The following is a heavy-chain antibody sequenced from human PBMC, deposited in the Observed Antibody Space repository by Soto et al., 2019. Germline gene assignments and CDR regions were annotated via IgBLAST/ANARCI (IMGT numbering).Heavy chain of an antibody. Sequence: SVKVSCKASGGTFSSYAISWVRQAPGQGLEWMGGIIPIFGTANYAQKFQGRVTITADESTSTAYMELSSLRSEDTAVYYCARDPGNDFWSGHSPYYYYYVMDVWGQGTTVTVSS. CDR1: GGTFSSYA. D-gene: IGHD3-3*01. CDR2: IIPIFGTA. CDR3: ARDPGNDFWSGHSPYYYYYVMDV. V-gene: IGHV1-69*13. J-gene: IGHJ6*02.